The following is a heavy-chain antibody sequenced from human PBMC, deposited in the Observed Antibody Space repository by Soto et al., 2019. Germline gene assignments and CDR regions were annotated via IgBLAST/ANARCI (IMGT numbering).Heavy chain of an antibody. D-gene: IGHD4-4*01. CDR2: ISGTSAFI. Sequence: PGGSLRLSCAASGFTLSSYTLNWVRQAPGKGLEWVSSISGTSAFIYFAGSVKGRFSISRDNATNSLHLQMNSLRAEDTAVYYCARGFYSHYFHYWGRGTLVTVSS. J-gene: IGHJ4*02. V-gene: IGHV3-21*06. CDR3: ARGFYSHYFHY. CDR1: GFTLSSYT.